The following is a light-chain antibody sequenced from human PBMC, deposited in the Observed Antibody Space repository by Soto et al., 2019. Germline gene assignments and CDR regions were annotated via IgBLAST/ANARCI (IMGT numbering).Light chain of an antibody. V-gene: IGKV1-5*03. CDR1: DNIAPW. CDR2: KAA. CDR3: QHYNSFSRT. Sequence: DIHMTQSPSTLSASVVDIFAITCRASDNIAPWVAWYQQKPGKAPKLLIYKAANLADEVPSRFAGSGSGTDFTLTITRLQPDDFATYYCQHYNSFSRTFGQGTKVDIK. J-gene: IGKJ1*01.